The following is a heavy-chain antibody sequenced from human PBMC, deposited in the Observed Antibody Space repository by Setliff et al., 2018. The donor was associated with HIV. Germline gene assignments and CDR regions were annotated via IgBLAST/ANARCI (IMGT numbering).Heavy chain of an antibody. D-gene: IGHD2-2*01. J-gene: IGHJ3*02. CDR1: GGTFSSYA. CDR2: IIPILGIA. V-gene: IGHV1-69*10. Sequence: SVKVSCKASGGTFSSYAISWVRQAPGQGLEWMGGIIPILGIANYAQKFQGRVTITADKSTSTAYMELSSLRSEDTAAYYCASTSSTKTLPDAFDIWGQGTMVTVSS. CDR3: ASTSSTKTLPDAFDI.